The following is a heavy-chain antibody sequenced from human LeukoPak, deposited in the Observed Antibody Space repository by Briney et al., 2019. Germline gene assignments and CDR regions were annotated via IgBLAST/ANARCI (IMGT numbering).Heavy chain of an antibody. D-gene: IGHD3/OR15-3a*01. CDR3: ARQTGSGLFILP. J-gene: IGHJ4*02. V-gene: IGHV4-39*01. Sequence: SETLSLTCTVSGASISYSNSYWGWIRQPPGKGLEWIGSIYYSGNTYYNASLKSQVSISIDTSKNQFSLKLTSVTAADTAVYYCARQTGSGLFILPGGQGTLVTVSS. CDR2: IYYSGNT. CDR1: GASISYSNSY.